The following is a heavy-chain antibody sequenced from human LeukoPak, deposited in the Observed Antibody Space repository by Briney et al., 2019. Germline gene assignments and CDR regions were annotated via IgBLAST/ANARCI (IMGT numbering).Heavy chain of an antibody. V-gene: IGHV3-33*01. CDR2: IYYDGSNI. Sequence: GGSLRLSCAAPEFTFTTYGMNWVRQAPGKGLKWVAFIYYDGSNIYYADYVKGRFTVSRDNAKNSLYLQMSSLRDEDTAVYYCARISGFTLDYWGQGTLVTVSS. CDR3: ARISGFTLDY. J-gene: IGHJ4*02. CDR1: EFTFTTYG.